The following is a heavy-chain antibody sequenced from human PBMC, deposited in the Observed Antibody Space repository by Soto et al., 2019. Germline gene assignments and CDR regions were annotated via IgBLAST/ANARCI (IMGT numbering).Heavy chain of an antibody. CDR2: IRDSDSGGST. J-gene: IGHJ4*02. CDR3: AKVRVGIDVDFDY. V-gene: IGHV3-23*01. Sequence: EVHLLESGGGLVQPGGSLRLSCAASGFTFSNSAMTWVRQAPAKGLEWVSTIRDSDSGGSTFYADSVKGRFTFSRDDSKNTLYLQMSSLRAEDTAMYYCAKVRVGIDVDFDYWGQGALVTVSS. CDR1: GFTFSNSA. D-gene: IGHD2-21*01.